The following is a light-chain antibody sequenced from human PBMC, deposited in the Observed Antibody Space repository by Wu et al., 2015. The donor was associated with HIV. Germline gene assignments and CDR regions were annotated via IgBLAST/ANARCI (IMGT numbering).Light chain of an antibody. J-gene: IGKJ5*01. Sequence: EIVLTQSPGTLSLSPGERATLSCRASQSVRYNYLAWYQQKLGQAPRLLIYAASNRAPGIPDRFSGSGSGTDFTLTSSRLEPEDFALYYCQQYGSSSITFGQETRLEIK. CDR2: AAS. V-gene: IGKV3-20*01. CDR3: QQYGSSSIT. CDR1: QSVRYNY.